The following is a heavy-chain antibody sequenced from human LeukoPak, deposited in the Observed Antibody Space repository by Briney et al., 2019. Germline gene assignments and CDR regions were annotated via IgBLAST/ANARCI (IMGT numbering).Heavy chain of an antibody. Sequence: GGSLRLSCAASGFTFSSYAMHWVRQAPGKGLEWVAVISYDGSNKYYADSVKGRFTISRDNSKNTLYLQMNSLRAEDTAAYYCARDRIAARPHQTYNWFDPWGQGTLVTVSS. CDR3: ARDRIAARPHQTYNWFDP. D-gene: IGHD6-6*01. V-gene: IGHV3-30-3*01. CDR1: GFTFSSYA. J-gene: IGHJ5*02. CDR2: ISYDGSNK.